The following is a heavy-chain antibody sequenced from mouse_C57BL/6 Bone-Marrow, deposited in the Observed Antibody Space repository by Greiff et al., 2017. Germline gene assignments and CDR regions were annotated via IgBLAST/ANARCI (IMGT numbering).Heavy chain of an antibody. J-gene: IGHJ4*01. D-gene: IGHD3-2*02. CDR1: GYTFTSYW. V-gene: IGHV1-50*01. CDR2: IDPSDSYT. CDR3: ARDSSGSCAMDD. Sequence: QVQLQQPGAELVKPGASVKLSCKASGYTFTSYWMQWVKQRPGQGLEWIGEIDPSDSYTNYNQKFKGKATLTVDTSSSTAYMQLSSLTSEDSAVYYCARDSSGSCAMDDWGQGTSVTVSS.